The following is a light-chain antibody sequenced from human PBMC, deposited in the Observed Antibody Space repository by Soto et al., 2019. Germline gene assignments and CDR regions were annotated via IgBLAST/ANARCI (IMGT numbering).Light chain of an antibody. V-gene: IGKV3-11*01. Sequence: EIVLAQSPASLSLSPGERATLSCRASQSVISYLAWYQHKPGQAPRLLIYDSSNRPTAIPARLSGTGSGTDLTLTTSGLEPEDFGDYYCEPRGTFGPGTKVAIK. CDR3: EPRGT. CDR2: DSS. J-gene: IGKJ3*01. CDR1: QSVISY.